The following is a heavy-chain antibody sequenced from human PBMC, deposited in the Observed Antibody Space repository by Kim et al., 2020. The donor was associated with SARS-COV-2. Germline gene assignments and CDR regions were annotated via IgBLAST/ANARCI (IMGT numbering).Heavy chain of an antibody. CDR2: IYYSGST. Sequence: SETLSLTCTVSGGSISSGGYYWSWIRQHPGKGLEWIGYIYYSGSTYYNPSLKSRVTISVDTSKNQFSLKLSSVTAADTAVYYCARAYYGDYVKYYFDYWGQGTLVTVSS. CDR1: GGSISSGGYY. CDR3: ARAYYGDYVKYYFDY. J-gene: IGHJ4*02. V-gene: IGHV4-31*03. D-gene: IGHD4-17*01.